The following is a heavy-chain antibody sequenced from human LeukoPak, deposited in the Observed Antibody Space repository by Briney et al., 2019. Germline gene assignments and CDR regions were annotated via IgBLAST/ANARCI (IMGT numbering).Heavy chain of an antibody. J-gene: IGHJ4*02. Sequence: GASVKVSCKASGYTFTSYDINWVRQATGQGLEWMGWMNLNSGNTGYAQKFQGRVTMARNTSISTAYMQLSSLRSEDTAVYYCAKAPNLGGGFQLDYWGQGTLVTVSS. CDR3: AKAPNLGGGFQLDY. V-gene: IGHV1-8*01. CDR1: GYTFTSYD. D-gene: IGHD3-16*01. CDR2: MNLNSGNT.